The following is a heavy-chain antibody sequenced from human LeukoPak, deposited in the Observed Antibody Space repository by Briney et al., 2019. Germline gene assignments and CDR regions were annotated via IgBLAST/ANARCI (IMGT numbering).Heavy chain of an antibody. J-gene: IGHJ6*02. V-gene: IGHV3-23*01. Sequence: GGSLRLSWEASGFTFSAYAMTWVRQAPGKGLEWVSSIGSDNKPHYSESVKGRFAISRDNSKSMLFLQLNSLRAEDTALYYCARDLHYYVDMDVWGQGTTVTVSS. D-gene: IGHD3-10*02. CDR3: ARDLHYYVDMDV. CDR2: IGSDNKP. CDR1: GFTFSAYA.